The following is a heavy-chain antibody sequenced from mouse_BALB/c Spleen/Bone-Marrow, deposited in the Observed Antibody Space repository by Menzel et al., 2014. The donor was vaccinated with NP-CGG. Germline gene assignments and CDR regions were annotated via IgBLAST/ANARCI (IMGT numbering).Heavy chain of an antibody. CDR1: GYTFTDNW. J-gene: IGHJ4*01. CDR3: ARGGHDFSLDY. V-gene: IGHV1-69*01. CDR2: IDTSDSYT. Sequence: VQLVESGAELGMPGASVKMSCKASGYTFTDNWIYWVKQRPGQGLEWIGAIDTSDSYTNYNQKFMGKASLTVDASSSTAYMQVCSLTSDDSAVYYCARGGHDFSLDYWGQGTSVTVSS. D-gene: IGHD2-4*01.